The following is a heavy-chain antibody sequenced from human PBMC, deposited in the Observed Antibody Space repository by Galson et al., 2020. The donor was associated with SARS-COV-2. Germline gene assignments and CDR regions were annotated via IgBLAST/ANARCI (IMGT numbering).Heavy chain of an antibody. Sequence: GGSLRLSCAASGFTFDDYAMHWVRQAPGKGLEWVSGISWNSGSIGYADSVKGRFTISRDNAKNSLYLQMNSLRAEDTALYYCAKDPSIAAAGDYYYGMDVWGQGTTVTVSS. D-gene: IGHD6-13*01. J-gene: IGHJ6*02. CDR2: ISWNSGSI. V-gene: IGHV3-9*01. CDR1: GFTFDDYA. CDR3: AKDPSIAAAGDYYYGMDV.